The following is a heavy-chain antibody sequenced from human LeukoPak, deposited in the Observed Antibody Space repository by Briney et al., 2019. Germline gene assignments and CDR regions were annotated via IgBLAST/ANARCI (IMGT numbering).Heavy chain of an antibody. CDR2: VQHSVTS. V-gene: IGHV4-38-2*02. Sequence: SETLSLTCSVSGSSITSNYYWGWIRQPPGKGLEWIGGVQHSVTSYYNPSLKSRVTISIDTSKNQFSLKLISVTAADTAIYYCVRGWGYWGQGTLVTVSS. CDR1: GSSITSNYY. J-gene: IGHJ4*02. D-gene: IGHD3-16*01. CDR3: VRGWGY.